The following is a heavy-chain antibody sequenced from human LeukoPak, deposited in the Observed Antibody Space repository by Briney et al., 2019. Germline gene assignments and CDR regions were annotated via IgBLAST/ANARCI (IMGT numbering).Heavy chain of an antibody. CDR3: ARPTYDILTGFLGGFDL. CDR1: GYSFTSYW. V-gene: IGHV5-51*01. Sequence: GESLKISCKGYGYSFTSYWIGWVRQTPGKGLEWMGIIYPGDSDTRYSPSFQGQVTISADKSISTAYLQWSSLKASDTAMYYCARPTYDILTGFLGGFDLWGQGTLVTVYS. D-gene: IGHD3-9*01. CDR2: IYPGDSDT. J-gene: IGHJ4*02.